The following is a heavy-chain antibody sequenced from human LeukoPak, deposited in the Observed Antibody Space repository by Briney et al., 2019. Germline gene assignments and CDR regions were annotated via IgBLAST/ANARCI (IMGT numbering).Heavy chain of an antibody. CDR3: ARGDSSSLSSDP. CDR2: ISSSSSYI. CDR1: GFTFSSYS. V-gene: IGHV3-21*01. Sequence: PGGSLRLSCAASGFTFSSYSMNWVRQAPGKGLEWVSSISSSSSYIYYADSVKGRFTISRDNAKNSLYLQMNSLRAADTAVYYCARGDSSSLSSDPWGQGTLVTVSS. D-gene: IGHD6-13*01. J-gene: IGHJ5*02.